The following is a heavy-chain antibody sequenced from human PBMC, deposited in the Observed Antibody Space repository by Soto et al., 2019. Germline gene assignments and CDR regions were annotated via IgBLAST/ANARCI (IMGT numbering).Heavy chain of an antibody. Sequence: PGGSLRHSYAPSELHLSSYAMTSVRQAPGKGLEWVSAISGSGGSTYYADSVKGRFTISRDNSKNTLYLQMNSLRAEDTAVYYCAKDANYYESTPHVRKLGFCHSWGQGTLVTVSS. CDR1: ELHLSSYA. J-gene: IGHJ4*02. V-gene: IGHV3-23*01. CDR2: ISGSGGST. D-gene: IGHD3-22*01. CDR3: AKDANYYESTPHVRKLGFCHS.